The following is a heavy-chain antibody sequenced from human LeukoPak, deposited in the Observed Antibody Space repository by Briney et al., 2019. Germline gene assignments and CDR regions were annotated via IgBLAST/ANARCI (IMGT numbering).Heavy chain of an antibody. Sequence: ASVTVSCKASGYTFTSYYMHWVRQAPGQGLEWMGIINPSGGSTSYAQKFQGRVTMTRDTSTSTVYMELSSLRSEDTAVYYCARDRSGDFWSGYYTEAVVQNWFDPWGQGTLVTVSS. CDR3: ARDRSGDFWSGYYTEAVVQNWFDP. CDR2: INPSGGST. D-gene: IGHD3-3*01. CDR1: GYTFTSYY. V-gene: IGHV1-46*01. J-gene: IGHJ5*02.